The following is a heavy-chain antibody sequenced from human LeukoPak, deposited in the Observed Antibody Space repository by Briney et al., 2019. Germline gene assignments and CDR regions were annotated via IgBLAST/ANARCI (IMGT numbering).Heavy chain of an antibody. CDR2: INSDGSST. Sequence: SGGSLRLSCAASGFTFSSYWMHWVRQVPGKGLVWVSRINSDGSSTSYADSVKGRFTISRDNAKNTLYLQMNSLRAEDTAVYYCARPTAYDFWSGSLDYWRQGTLVTVSS. D-gene: IGHD3-3*01. CDR1: GFTFSSYW. V-gene: IGHV3-74*01. CDR3: ARPTAYDFWSGSLDY. J-gene: IGHJ4*02.